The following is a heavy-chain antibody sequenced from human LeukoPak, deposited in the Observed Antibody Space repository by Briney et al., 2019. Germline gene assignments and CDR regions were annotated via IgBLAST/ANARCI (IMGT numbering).Heavy chain of an antibody. J-gene: IGHJ5*02. Sequence: ASVKFSCKSSGYTFTGYYMHWVRQAPGQGLEWRGRINPNSGGTNYAQKFQGRVTMTRDTSISTAYMELSRLRSDDTAVYYCARDPTPSSPRLAFFDNWFDPWGQGTLVTVSS. CDR3: ARDPTPSSPRLAFFDNWFDP. V-gene: IGHV1-2*06. D-gene: IGHD6-13*01. CDR1: GYTFTGYY. CDR2: INPNSGGT.